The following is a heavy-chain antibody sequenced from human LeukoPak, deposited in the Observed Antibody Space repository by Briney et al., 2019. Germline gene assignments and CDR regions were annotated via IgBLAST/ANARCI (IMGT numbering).Heavy chain of an antibody. V-gene: IGHV1-69*01. CDR2: IIPIFGTA. J-gene: IGHJ3*02. D-gene: IGHD3-10*01. CDR1: GGTFSSYA. Sequence: VASVKVSCKASGGTFSSYAISWVRQAPGQGLEWMGGIIPIFGTANYAQKFQGRVTITADESTSTAYMELSSLRSEDTAVYYCARLEHYYFGSGSDIWGQGTLVTVSS. CDR3: ARLEHYYFGSGSDI.